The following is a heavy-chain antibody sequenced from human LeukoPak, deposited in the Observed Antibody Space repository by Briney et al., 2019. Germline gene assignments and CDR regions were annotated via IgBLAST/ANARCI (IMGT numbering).Heavy chain of an antibody. J-gene: IGHJ3*02. Sequence: GGSLRLSCAASGFTFSWYTMNWVRQAPGKGLEWVSIISSSSSYIYYADSVKGRFTISRDNAKNSLYLQMNSLRAEDTAVYCCARTVVGATTAAFDIWGQGTMVTVSS. V-gene: IGHV3-21*01. CDR3: ARTVVGATTAAFDI. CDR1: GFTFSWYT. D-gene: IGHD1-26*01. CDR2: ISSSSSYI.